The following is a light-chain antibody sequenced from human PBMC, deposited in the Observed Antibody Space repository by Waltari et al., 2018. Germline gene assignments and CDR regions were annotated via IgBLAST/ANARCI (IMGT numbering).Light chain of an antibody. CDR2: KVS. CDR3: LQYKSLWT. V-gene: IGKV1-5*03. Sequence: DIQMTQSPSTLSASVGDRVTITCRASQSISNWLAWYQQKPGKAPNHLISKVSNLESGVPSRFGVSGSGTEFTLTISSLQPDDFATYYCLQYKSLWTFGQGTKVQTK. J-gene: IGKJ1*01. CDR1: QSISNW.